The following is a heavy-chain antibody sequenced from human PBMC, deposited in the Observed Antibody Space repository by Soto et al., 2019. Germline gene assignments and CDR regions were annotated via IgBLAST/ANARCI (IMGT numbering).Heavy chain of an antibody. J-gene: IGHJ6*02. CDR1: GFTFSHYA. CDR3: VRAPHFYYGGMDV. CDR2: ISYDGTSK. Sequence: SLRLSCVASGFTFSHYAMHWVRQAPGKGLEWVAVISYDGTSKDYADSVQGRFSLSRDNSMNTLYLQMTSLGTEDTAVYYCVRAPHFYYGGMDVWGQGSKVTVSS. V-gene: IGHV3-30-3*01.